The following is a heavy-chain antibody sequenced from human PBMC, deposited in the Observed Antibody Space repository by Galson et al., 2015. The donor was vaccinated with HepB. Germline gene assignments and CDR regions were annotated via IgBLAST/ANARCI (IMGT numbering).Heavy chain of an antibody. CDR3: ARGSRDGYNRGSRGMDV. J-gene: IGHJ6*02. CDR1: GYTFTSYY. Sequence: SVKVSCKASGYTFTSYYMHWVRQAPGQGLEWMGIINPSGGSTSYAQKFQGRVTMTRDTSTSTVYMELSSLRSEDTAVYYCARGSRDGYNRGSRGMDVWGQGTTVTVSS. V-gene: IGHV1-46*01. D-gene: IGHD5-24*01. CDR2: INPSGGST.